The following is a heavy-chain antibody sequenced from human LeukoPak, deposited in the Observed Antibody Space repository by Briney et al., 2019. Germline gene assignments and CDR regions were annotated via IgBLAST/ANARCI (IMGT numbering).Heavy chain of an antibody. V-gene: IGHV1-2*06. D-gene: IGHD3-3*01. CDR3: ARTYYDFWSGYFRGPYYYYGMDV. Sequence: ASVKVSCKASGYTFTGYYMHWVRQAPGQGLEWMGRINPNSGGTNYAQKFQGRVTMTRDTSTSTVYMELSSLRSEDTAVYYCARTYYDFWSGYFRGPYYYYGMDVWGQGTTVTVSS. J-gene: IGHJ6*02. CDR2: INPNSGGT. CDR1: GYTFTGYY.